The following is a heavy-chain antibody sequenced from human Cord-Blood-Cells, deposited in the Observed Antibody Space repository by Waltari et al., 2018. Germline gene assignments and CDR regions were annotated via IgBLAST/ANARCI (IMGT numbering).Heavy chain of an antibody. J-gene: IGHJ6*02. CDR3: ARDILTGYDYYYGMDV. CDR1: GGSISSYY. V-gene: IGHV4-59*01. CDR2: IYYSGST. Sequence: QVQLQESGPGLVKPSETLSLTCTVSGGSISSYYWSWIRQPPGKGLEWIGYIYYSGSTNYNPSLKSRVTISVDTSKNQFSLKLSSLTAADTAVYYCARDILTGYDYYYGMDVWGQGTTVTVSS. D-gene: IGHD3-9*01.